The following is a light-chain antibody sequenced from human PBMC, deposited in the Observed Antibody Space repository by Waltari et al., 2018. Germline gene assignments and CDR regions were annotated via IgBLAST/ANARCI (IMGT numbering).Light chain of an antibody. CDR3: QQRSDWPSIT. CDR1: QSISTY. V-gene: IGKV3-11*01. CDR2: DAS. Sequence: EVVLTQSPATLSLSPGETATLSYRASQSISTYLAWYQHKPGQAPRLLIYDASNRATGIPDRFSGSGSGTDFTLTISSLEPEDFVVYYCQQRSDWPSITFGQGTRLEIK. J-gene: IGKJ5*01.